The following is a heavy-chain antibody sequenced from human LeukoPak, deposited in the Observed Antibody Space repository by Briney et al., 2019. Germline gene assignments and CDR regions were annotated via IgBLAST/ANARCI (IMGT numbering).Heavy chain of an antibody. CDR3: ARHSHYDFWSGYLDY. CDR1: GYSFTTYW. CDR2: IDPSDSYT. J-gene: IGHJ4*02. D-gene: IGHD3-3*01. V-gene: IGHV5-10-1*01. Sequence: PGESLKISCKGSGYSFTTYWIGWVRQMPGKGLEWMGKIDPSDSYTSYSPSFQGHVTISADKSISAAFLQWSSLKASDTAMYYCARHSHYDFWSGYLDYWGQGTLVTVSS.